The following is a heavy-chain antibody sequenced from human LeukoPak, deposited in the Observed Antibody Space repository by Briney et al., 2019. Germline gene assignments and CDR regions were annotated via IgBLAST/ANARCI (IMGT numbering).Heavy chain of an antibody. D-gene: IGHD3-22*01. Sequence: GGSLRLSCAASGFIFSRDSMNWVRQAPGRGLEWISYISRDGDIRYYADSVRGRFHISRDNARNSLYLQMNSLRAEDTAVYYCARFLSSGYYRYFDYWGQGTLVTVSS. J-gene: IGHJ4*02. CDR3: ARFLSSGYYRYFDY. CDR2: ISRDGDIR. V-gene: IGHV3-48*01. CDR1: GFIFSRDS.